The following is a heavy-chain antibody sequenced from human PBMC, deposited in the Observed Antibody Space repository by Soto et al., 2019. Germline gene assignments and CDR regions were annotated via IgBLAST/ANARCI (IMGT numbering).Heavy chain of an antibody. V-gene: IGHV3-30*03. CDR2: ISYDGSNK. Sequence: QVQLVESGGGVVQPGRSLRLSCAASGFTFSSYGMHWVRQAPGKGLEWVAVISYDGSNKYYADSVKGRFTISRDNSKNTLYLQMNSLRAEDTAVYYCARNGEWELPRDPLYYYYGMDVWGQGTTVTVSS. CDR3: ARNGEWELPRDPLYYYYGMDV. CDR1: GFTFSSYG. J-gene: IGHJ6*02. D-gene: IGHD1-26*01.